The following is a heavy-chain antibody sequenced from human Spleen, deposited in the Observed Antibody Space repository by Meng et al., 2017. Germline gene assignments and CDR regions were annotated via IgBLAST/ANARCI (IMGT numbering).Heavy chain of an antibody. D-gene: IGHD6-13*01. CDR2: INPNSGGT. CDR1: GYTFTGYY. Sequence: ASVKVSCKASGYTFTGYYMHWVRQAPGQGLEWMGRINPNSGGTNYAQKFQGRVTMTGDTSIGTAYMELTGLRSDDTALYYCARDEDISAAGKLFGDYWGQGTLVTVSS. V-gene: IGHV1-2*06. J-gene: IGHJ4*02. CDR3: ARDEDISAAGKLFGDY.